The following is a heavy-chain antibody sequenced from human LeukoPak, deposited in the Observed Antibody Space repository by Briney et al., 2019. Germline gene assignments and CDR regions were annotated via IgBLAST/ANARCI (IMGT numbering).Heavy chain of an antibody. CDR2: ISASTSSDI. Sequence: PGGSLRLSCAASGFTLSNYWMSWVRQAPGKGLEWVSFISASTSSDIYYADSVKGRFTISRDDTKNSVYLQMTSLRAEDTALYYCATDDLGLLPGDVFDIWGQGTMVTVSS. V-gene: IGHV3-21*01. J-gene: IGHJ3*02. CDR1: GFTLSNYW. D-gene: IGHD1-14*01. CDR3: ATDDLGLLPGDVFDI.